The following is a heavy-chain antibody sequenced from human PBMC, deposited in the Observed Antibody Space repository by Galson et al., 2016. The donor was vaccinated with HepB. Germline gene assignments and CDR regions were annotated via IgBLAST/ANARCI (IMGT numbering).Heavy chain of an antibody. V-gene: IGHV4-4*02. CDR2: IYHSGNT. CDR1: AGSIGSSKW. J-gene: IGHJ3*02. Sequence: LSLTCAVSAGSIGSSKWWSWVRQPPGKGLEWIGEIYHSGNTNYNLSLKSRVTISVDKSKNHFSLKLTSVTAADTAVYYCATDSSGWYRGAFDIWGQGTMVTVSS. D-gene: IGHD6-19*01. CDR3: ATDSSGWYRGAFDI.